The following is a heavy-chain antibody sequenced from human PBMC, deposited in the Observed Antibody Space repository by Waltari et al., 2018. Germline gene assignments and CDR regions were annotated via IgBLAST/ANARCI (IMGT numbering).Heavy chain of an antibody. D-gene: IGHD3-22*01. CDR1: GYSISSGYY. J-gene: IGHJ4*02. CDR3: ARHSSGYYYYLDY. CDR2: IYHSGST. V-gene: IGHV4-38-2*01. Sequence: QVQLQESGPGLVRPSETLALTCAVPGYSISSGYYWGWIRQSPGKGLEWFGFIYHSGSTYFNPSLKSRVTISVDTSKNQFFLKLNSVTAADTAVYHCARHSSGYYYYLDYWGQGTLVTVSS.